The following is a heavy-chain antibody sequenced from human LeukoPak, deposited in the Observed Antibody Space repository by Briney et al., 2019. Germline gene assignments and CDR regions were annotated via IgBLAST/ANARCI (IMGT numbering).Heavy chain of an antibody. J-gene: IGHJ5*02. CDR1: GGSISSYY. D-gene: IGHD2-2*01. CDR2: IYYSGST. V-gene: IGHV4-59*12. Sequence: SETLSLTCTVSGGSISSYYWSWIRQPPGKGLEWIGYIYYSGSTNYNPSLKSRVTISVDTSKNQFSLELTSVTAADTAVYYCARGQVPSARGHNWFDPWGQGTLVTVSS. CDR3: ARGQVPSARGHNWFDP.